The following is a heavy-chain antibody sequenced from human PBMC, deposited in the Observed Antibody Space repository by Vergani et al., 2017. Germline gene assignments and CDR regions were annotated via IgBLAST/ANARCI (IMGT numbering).Heavy chain of an antibody. CDR2: IIPILGIA. CDR3: ARACIAARLCMDV. V-gene: IGHV1-69*09. J-gene: IGHJ6*03. D-gene: IGHD6-6*01. Sequence: QVQLVQSGAEVKKPGASVKVSCKASGGTFSSYAISWVRQAPGQGLEWMGRIIPILGIANYAQKFQGRVTSTADKSTSTAYMELSSLRSEDTAVYYCARACIAARLCMDVWGKGTTVTVSS. CDR1: GGTFSSYA.